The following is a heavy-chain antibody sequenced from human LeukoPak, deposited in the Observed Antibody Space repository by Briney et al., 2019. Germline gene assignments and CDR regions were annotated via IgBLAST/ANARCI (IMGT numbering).Heavy chain of an antibody. CDR1: GGSITSLNW. CDR2: IYHSGST. Sequence: PSETLSLTCAVSGGSITSLNWLNWVRQSPGKGLEWIGEIYHSGSTNYDPSLKSRVTITEDKAKNSFSLKMSSMTAADTAVYYCARVGVARYSSSWTFDYWGQGTLVTVSS. V-gene: IGHV4-4*02. CDR3: ARVGVARYSSSWTFDY. J-gene: IGHJ4*02. D-gene: IGHD6-13*01.